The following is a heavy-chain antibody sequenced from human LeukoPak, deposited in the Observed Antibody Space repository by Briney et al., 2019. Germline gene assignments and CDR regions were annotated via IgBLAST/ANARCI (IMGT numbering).Heavy chain of an antibody. D-gene: IGHD3-10*01. J-gene: IGHJ4*02. CDR3: AKDYPTYGSGSYYFDS. CDR2: IVGSGGST. Sequence: GGSLRLSCAASGFTFSSYAMSWVRQAPGKGLEWVSAIVGSGGSTYYADSVKGRFTISRDNSKNTLYLQMNSLRAEDTAVYYCAKDYPTYGSGSYYFDSWGQGTLVPVSS. CDR1: GFTFSSYA. V-gene: IGHV3-23*01.